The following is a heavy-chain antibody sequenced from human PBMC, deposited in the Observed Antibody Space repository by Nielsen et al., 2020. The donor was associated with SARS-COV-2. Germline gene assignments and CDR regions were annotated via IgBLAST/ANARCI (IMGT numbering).Heavy chain of an antibody. J-gene: IGHJ6*03. CDR1: GDSISSSSYY. Sequence: SETLSLTCTVSGDSISSSSYYWGWIRQSPGKGLEWIGSIYYSGSTYYNPSLTSRVTISVDKSKNQFSLKLSSVTAADTAVYYCARGRYSSGWYAGYYYYMDVWGKGTTVTVSS. CDR2: IYYSGST. V-gene: IGHV4-39*07. CDR3: ARGRYSSGWYAGYYYYMDV. D-gene: IGHD6-19*01.